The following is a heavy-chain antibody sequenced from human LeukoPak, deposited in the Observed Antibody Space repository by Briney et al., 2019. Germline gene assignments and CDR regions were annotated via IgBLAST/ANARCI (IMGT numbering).Heavy chain of an antibody. CDR1: GFTFSSYG. J-gene: IGHJ6*03. CDR2: IRYDGSNK. Sequence: GGSLRLSCAASGFTFSSYGMHWVRQAPSKGLEWVAFIRYDGSNKYYADSVKGRFTISRDNSKNTLYLQMNSLRAEDTAVYYCAKGVGHYDFWSGYSYETYYYYYMDVWGKGTTVTVSS. V-gene: IGHV3-30*02. CDR3: AKGVGHYDFWSGYSYETYYYYYMDV. D-gene: IGHD3-3*01.